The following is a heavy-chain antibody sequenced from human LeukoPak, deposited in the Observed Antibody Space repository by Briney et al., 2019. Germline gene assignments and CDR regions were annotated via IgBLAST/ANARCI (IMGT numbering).Heavy chain of an antibody. V-gene: IGHV1-46*04. J-gene: IGHJ4*02. Sequence: GPSVKVSCKASGYSFTSFYIYWVRQGPGQGLEWVGKINPSDDSTNYAQKLQGRVTMTSDTSTSTVYMELSTLTSDDTAVYYCARGARRVDSRTWYGVWGQGTLVSVSS. CDR3: ARGARRVDSRTWYGV. CDR2: INPSDDST. D-gene: IGHD6-13*01. CDR1: GYSFTSFY.